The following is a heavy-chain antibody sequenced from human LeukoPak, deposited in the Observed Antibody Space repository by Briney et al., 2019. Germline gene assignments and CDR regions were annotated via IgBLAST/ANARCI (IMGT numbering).Heavy chain of an antibody. CDR3: ARGRFGLPPGCSES. CDR2: IYYTCNT. CDR1: ADSLRDYC. J-gene: IGHJ4*02. Sequence: SETLSLTCTGSADSLRDYCWDWIRQAPGKGLEVIGYIYYTCNTNYDTSVMGRVTFSLDKSSKQLSLQMTSVTAADTAVYFCARGRFGLPPGCSESWGQGNLVTVSP. V-gene: IGHV4-59*01. D-gene: IGHD3-10*01.